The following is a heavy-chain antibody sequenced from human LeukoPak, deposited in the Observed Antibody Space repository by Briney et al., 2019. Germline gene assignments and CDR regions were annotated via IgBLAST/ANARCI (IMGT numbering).Heavy chain of an antibody. CDR1: GGSISSYY. Sequence: SGTLSLTCTVSGGSISSYYWSWVRQPPGKGLEWIGYIYYSGITNYNPSLKSRVTISVDTSKNQFSLKLSSVTAADTAVYYCARTNNWKDWFDPWGQGTLVTVSS. J-gene: IGHJ5*02. V-gene: IGHV4-59*01. D-gene: IGHD1-20*01. CDR3: ARTNNWKDWFDP. CDR2: IYYSGIT.